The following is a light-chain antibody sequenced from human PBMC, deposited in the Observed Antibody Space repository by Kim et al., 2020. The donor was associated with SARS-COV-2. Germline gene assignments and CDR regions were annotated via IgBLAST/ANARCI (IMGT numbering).Light chain of an antibody. CDR1: SSDVVGYNH. Sequence: TISCSTSSSDVVGYNHYAWYQQHHAKAPHLLIYDVGNRPSGVSTRRSGAKYGSTASLPISARQAEDEDDYYCSSYIRGNTNYVFGTGTQVTVL. CDR2: DVG. J-gene: IGLJ1*01. V-gene: IGLV2-14*03. CDR3: SSYIRGNTNYV.